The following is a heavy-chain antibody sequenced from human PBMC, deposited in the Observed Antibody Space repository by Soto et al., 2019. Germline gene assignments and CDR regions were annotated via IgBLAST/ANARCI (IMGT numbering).Heavy chain of an antibody. Sequence: PSETLSLTCAVYGGSFSGYYWSWIRQPPGKGLEWSGEINHSGSTNYNPSLKSRVTISVDTSKNQFSLKLSSVTAADTAVYYCERGPLLLRYFDWLLCPAAFDIWGQGTMVT. D-gene: IGHD3-9*01. CDR3: ERGPLLLRYFDWLLCPAAFDI. J-gene: IGHJ3*02. V-gene: IGHV4-34*01. CDR2: INHSGST. CDR1: GGSFSGYY.